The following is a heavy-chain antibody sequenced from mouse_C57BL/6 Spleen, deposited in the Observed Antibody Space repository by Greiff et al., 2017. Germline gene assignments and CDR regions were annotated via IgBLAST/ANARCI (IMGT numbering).Heavy chain of an antibody. CDR3: ARGGPYGNYVWYFDV. V-gene: IGHV1-47*01. CDR1: GYTFTTYP. D-gene: IGHD2-1*01. Sequence: QVQLQQSGAELVKPGASVKMSCKASGYTFTTYPIEWMKQNHGKSLAWIGNFHPYNDDTKYNDKFKGKATLTVEKSSSTVYLGLSRLTSDDSAVXYCARGGPYGNYVWYFDVWGTGTTVTVSS. J-gene: IGHJ1*03. CDR2: FHPYNDDT.